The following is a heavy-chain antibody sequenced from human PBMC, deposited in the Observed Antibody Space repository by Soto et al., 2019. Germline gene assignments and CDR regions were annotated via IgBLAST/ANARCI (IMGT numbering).Heavy chain of an antibody. V-gene: IGHV4-30-4*01. D-gene: IGHD2-21*02. Sequence: SETLSLTCTVSGGSISSGDDYWSWIRQPPGKGLEWIGYIYYSGSTYYNPSLKSRVTISVDTSKNQFSLKLSSVTAADTAVYYCARQLSGNSEFQFDYWGQGTLVTVSS. CDR3: ARQLSGNSEFQFDY. J-gene: IGHJ4*02. CDR2: IYYSGST. CDR1: GGSISSGDDY.